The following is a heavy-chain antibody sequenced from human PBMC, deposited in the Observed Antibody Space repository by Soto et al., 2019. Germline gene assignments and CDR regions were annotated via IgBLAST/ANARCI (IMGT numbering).Heavy chain of an antibody. J-gene: IGHJ6*02. CDR3: ARVRILTGSSGMDV. CDR2: INHSGST. V-gene: IGHV4-34*01. Sequence: SETLSLTCAVYGGSFSGYYWSWIRQPPGKGLEWIGEINHSGSTNYNPSLKSRVTISVDTSKNQFSLKLSSVTAADTAVYYCARVRILTGSSGMDVWGQGTTVTVSS. CDR1: GGSFSGYY. D-gene: IGHD3-9*01.